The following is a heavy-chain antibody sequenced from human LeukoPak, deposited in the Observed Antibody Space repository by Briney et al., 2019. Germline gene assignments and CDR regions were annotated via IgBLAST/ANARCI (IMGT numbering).Heavy chain of an antibody. Sequence: PGGSLRLSCAASGFTLSSYAMSWVRQGPGKGLEWVSAISVSGNTYHADSVKGRFTISRDSYKNTLYLQMNSLRAEDTAVYYCVRGMGGGVSNFDYWGQGTLVTVSP. CDR1: GFTLSSYA. D-gene: IGHD3-16*01. J-gene: IGHJ4*02. CDR3: VRGMGGGVSNFDY. V-gene: IGHV3-23*01. CDR2: ISVSGNT.